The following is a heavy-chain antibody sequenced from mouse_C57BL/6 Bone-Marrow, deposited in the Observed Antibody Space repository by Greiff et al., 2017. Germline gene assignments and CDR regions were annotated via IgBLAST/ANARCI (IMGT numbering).Heavy chain of an antibody. J-gene: IGHJ2*01. V-gene: IGHV14-4*01. CDR1: GFNIKDDY. D-gene: IGHD1-1*01. CDR3: TLYDGSSYRFDY. CDR2: IDPENGDT. Sequence: VQLQQSGAELVRPGASVKLSCTASGFNIKDDYMHWVKQRPEQGLEWIGWIDPENGDTEYASKFQGKATITADTSSNTAYLQLSSLTSEDTAVYYCTLYDGSSYRFDYWGQGTTLTDSS.